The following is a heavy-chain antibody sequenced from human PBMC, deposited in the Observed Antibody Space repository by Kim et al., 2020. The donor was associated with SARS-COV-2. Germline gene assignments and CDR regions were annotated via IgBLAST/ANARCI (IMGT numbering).Heavy chain of an antibody. D-gene: IGHD4-17*01. CDR3: ARDDYGAPANP. V-gene: IGHV3-48*04. J-gene: IGHJ5*02. CDR2: ISSSSSTI. Sequence: GGSLRLSCAASGFTFSSYSMNWVRQAPGKGLEWVSYISSSSSTIYYADSVKGRFTISRDNAKNSLYLQMNILRAEDTAVYYCARDDYGAPANPWGQGTLVTVSS. CDR1: GFTFSSYS.